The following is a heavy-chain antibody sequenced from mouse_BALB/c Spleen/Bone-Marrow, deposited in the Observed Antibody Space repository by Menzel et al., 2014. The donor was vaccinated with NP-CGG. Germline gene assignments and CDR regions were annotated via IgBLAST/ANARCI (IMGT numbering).Heavy chain of an antibody. CDR1: GFTLSSFG. CDR2: ISSGSSTI. Sequence: DVKLQESGGGLVQPGGSRKLSCAASGFTLSSFGMHWVRQAPEKGLEWVAYISSGSSTIYYADTVKGRFTISRDNPKNTLFLQMTSLRSEDTAMYYCARGGNFAWFAYWGQGTLVTVSA. V-gene: IGHV5-17*02. D-gene: IGHD2-1*01. CDR3: ARGGNFAWFAY. J-gene: IGHJ3*01.